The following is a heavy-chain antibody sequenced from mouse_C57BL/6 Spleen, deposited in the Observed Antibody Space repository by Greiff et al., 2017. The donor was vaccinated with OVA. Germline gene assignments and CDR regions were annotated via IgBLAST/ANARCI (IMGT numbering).Heavy chain of an antibody. V-gene: IGHV1-42*01. D-gene: IGHD2-1*01. J-gene: IGHJ2*01. CDR1: GYSFTGYY. Sequence: EVQLQQSGPELVKPGASVKISCKASGYSFTGYYMNWVKQSPEKSLEWIGEINPSTGGTTYNQKFKAKATLTVDKSSSTAYLQLKRLTSEDSAVIYGARGEGYYGYFDYGGQGTTLTVSS. CDR3: ARGEGYYGYFDY. CDR2: INPSTGGT.